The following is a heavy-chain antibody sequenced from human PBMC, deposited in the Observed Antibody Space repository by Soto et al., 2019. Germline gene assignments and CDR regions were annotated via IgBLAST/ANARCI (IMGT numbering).Heavy chain of an antibody. CDR2: IYYSGST. D-gene: IGHD3-10*01. CDR1: GGSISSGGYY. CDR3: ASGMVREKSKPFFDY. Sequence: TLSLTCTVSGGSISSGGYYWSWIRQHPGKGLEWIGYIYYSGSTYYNPSLKSRVTISVDTSKNQFSLKLSSVTAADTAVYYCASGMVREKSKPFFDYWGQGTLVTVSS. V-gene: IGHV4-31*03. J-gene: IGHJ4*02.